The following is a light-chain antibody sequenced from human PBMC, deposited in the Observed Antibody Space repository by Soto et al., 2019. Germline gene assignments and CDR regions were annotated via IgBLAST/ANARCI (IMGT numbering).Light chain of an antibody. CDR1: NYNIGGNY. J-gene: IGLJ3*02. CDR2: RNN. CDR3: GASDDSLSNWV. V-gene: IGLV1-47*01. Sequence: QSVLTQPPSASGTPGQWVTISCSGSNYNIGGNYVFWLQHLWHPQLPGTATKLLISRNNRRPSGVSDRFSAYKSCTSASLAISGLRYEDEAVYYYGASDDSLSNWVFGGVTKVTVL.